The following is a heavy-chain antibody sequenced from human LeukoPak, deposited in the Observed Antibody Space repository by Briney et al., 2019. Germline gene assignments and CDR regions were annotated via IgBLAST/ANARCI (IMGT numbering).Heavy chain of an antibody. D-gene: IGHD6-25*01. J-gene: IGHJ4*02. Sequence: GGSLRLSCAASGFTFSTYWMSWVRQAPGKGLEWVANINLDGSEKYYVDSVKGRFTISRDNAKNSLYLQMDSLRAEDTALYYCVRAARAASNYWGQGTLVTVSS. CDR2: INLDGSEK. V-gene: IGHV3-7*01. CDR1: GFTFSTYW. CDR3: VRAARAASNY.